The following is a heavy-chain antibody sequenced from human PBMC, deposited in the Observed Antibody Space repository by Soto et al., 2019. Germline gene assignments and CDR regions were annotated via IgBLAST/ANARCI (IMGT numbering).Heavy chain of an antibody. CDR2: ISYDGSNK. CDR3: AKDRGSSSYYYYYYGMDV. J-gene: IGHJ6*02. Sequence: GGSLRLSCAASGFTFSSYGMHWVRQAPGKGLEWVAVISYDGSNKYYADSVKGRFTISRDNSKNTLYLQMNSLRAEDTAVYYCAKDRGSSSYYYYYYGMDVWGQGTTVTVSS. V-gene: IGHV3-30*18. D-gene: IGHD6-6*01. CDR1: GFTFSSYG.